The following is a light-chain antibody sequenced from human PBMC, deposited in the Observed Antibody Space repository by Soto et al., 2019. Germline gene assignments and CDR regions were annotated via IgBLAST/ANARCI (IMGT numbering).Light chain of an antibody. CDR1: QSVFYSSNNKNF. CDR2: WAS. Sequence: DIVMTQSPDSLAVSLGERATINCKSSQSVFYSSNNKNFLSWYQQKPGQPPKLLIYWASTRESGVPDRFSGSGSGIDFTLTISSLQAEDVAVYYCQQYYSTPTFGGGTKVDIK. J-gene: IGKJ4*01. CDR3: QQYYSTPT. V-gene: IGKV4-1*01.